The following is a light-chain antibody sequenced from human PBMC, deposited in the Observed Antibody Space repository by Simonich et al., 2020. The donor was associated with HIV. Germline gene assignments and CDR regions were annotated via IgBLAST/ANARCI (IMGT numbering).Light chain of an antibody. Sequence: DIVMTQSPDSLAVSLGERAIINCKSSQSVLSSSNNKNYLAWYQQKPGQPPKLLIYWASTRESGVPDRFSGSGSGTDFTLTISSLQAEDVAVYYCQQYYDTPITFGQGTRLEIK. V-gene: IGKV4-1*01. CDR3: QQYYDTPIT. CDR1: QSVLSSSNNKNY. CDR2: WAS. J-gene: IGKJ5*01.